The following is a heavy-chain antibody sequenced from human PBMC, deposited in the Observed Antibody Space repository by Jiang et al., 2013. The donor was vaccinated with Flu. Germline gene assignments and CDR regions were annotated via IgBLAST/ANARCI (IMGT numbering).Heavy chain of an antibody. J-gene: IGHJ3*02. V-gene: IGHV3-30*14. Sequence: LVESGGGVVQPGRSLRLSCAASGFTFSNYAIHWVRQAPGKGLEWVAIISYNGGHKNYADSVKGRFTISRDNSRNTLYLQMNSLRAEDTATYYCARGTVTSGAFDIWGQGTMVTVSS. CDR1: GFTFSNYA. CDR2: ISYNGGHK. CDR3: ARGTVTSGAFDI. D-gene: IGHD4-17*01.